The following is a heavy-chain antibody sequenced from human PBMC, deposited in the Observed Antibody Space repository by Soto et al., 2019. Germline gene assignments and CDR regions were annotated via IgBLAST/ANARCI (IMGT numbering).Heavy chain of an antibody. CDR3: AKGSTRWVQSLLDY. CDR2: ISYDGSNK. CDR1: GFTFSIFG. J-gene: IGHJ4*02. D-gene: IGHD1-1*01. V-gene: IGHV3-30*18. Sequence: GGSLRLSCAASGFTFSIFGMHWVRQAPGKGPEWVALISYDGSNKYYADSVKGRFTISRDNSKNTLYLQMNSLRAEDTAVYYCAKGSTRWVQSLLDYWGQGTLVTVSS.